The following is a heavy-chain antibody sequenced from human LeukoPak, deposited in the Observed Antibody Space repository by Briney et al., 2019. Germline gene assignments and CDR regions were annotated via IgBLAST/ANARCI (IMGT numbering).Heavy chain of an antibody. D-gene: IGHD3-3*01. CDR1: GFTFSSYA. CDR3: AREGGVVKLKDAFDI. Sequence: GSLRLSCAASGFTFSSYAMHWVRQAPGKGLEWVAVISYDGSNKYYADSVKGRFTISRDNSKNTLYLQMNSLRAEDTAVYYCAREGGVVKLKDAFDIWGQGTMVTVSS. CDR2: ISYDGSNK. J-gene: IGHJ3*02. V-gene: IGHV3-30-3*01.